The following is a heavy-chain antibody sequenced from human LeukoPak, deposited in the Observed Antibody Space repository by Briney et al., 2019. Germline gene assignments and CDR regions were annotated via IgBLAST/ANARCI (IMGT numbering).Heavy chain of an antibody. J-gene: IGHJ4*02. CDR1: GFTFSSYA. Sequence: GSLRLSCAASGFTFSSYAMSWVRQAPGKGLEWVATIKDDGSDRYYVDSVKGRFTISRDNAKNSLYLQMNSLRVEDTAVYYCANLGYSDGGQGTLVSVSS. CDR2: IKDDGSDR. V-gene: IGHV3-7*01. CDR3: ANLGYSD. D-gene: IGHD5-18*01.